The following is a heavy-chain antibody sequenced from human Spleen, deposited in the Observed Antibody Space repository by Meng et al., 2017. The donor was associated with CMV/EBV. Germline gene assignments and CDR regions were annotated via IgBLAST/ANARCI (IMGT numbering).Heavy chain of an antibody. CDR3: ARGVVVVPAASGFDYYYYYGMDV. CDR2: IYYSGST. J-gene: IGHJ6*02. V-gene: IGHV4-59*01. CDR1: GGSISSYY. Sequence: ETLSLTCTVSGGSISSYYWSWIRQPPGKGLEWIGYIYYSGSTNYNPSLKSRVTISVDTSKNQFSLKLSSVTAADTAVYYCARGVVVVPAASGFDYYYYYGMDVWGQGTTVTVSS. D-gene: IGHD2-2*01.